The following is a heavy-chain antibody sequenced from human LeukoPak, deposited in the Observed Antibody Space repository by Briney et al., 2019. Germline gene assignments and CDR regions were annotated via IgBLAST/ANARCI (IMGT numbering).Heavy chain of an antibody. CDR3: ARGPDHTKAGY. CDR2: ISHDEGT. J-gene: IGHJ4*02. V-gene: IGHV4-34*01. Sequence: PSETLSLTCNLDGESFIDYHLRWVRQSPGKGLEWMGEISHDEGTNYNPSLKSRVTISVDTSKYQFSLKLTSVTAADAGVYYCARGPDHTKAGYWGPGTLVTVSS. D-gene: IGHD1-14*01. CDR1: GESFIDYH.